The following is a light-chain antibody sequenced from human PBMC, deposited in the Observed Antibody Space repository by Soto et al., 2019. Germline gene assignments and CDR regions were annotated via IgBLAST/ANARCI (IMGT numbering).Light chain of an antibody. Sequence: MAQSPATLSASPGQGATLSCRASQGIGDTLAWYQHKPGQTPRLLIYDTSTRATGVPARFSGSRSGTEFTLAINSLQSEDFAVYYCKRYNNWPLTFGGGTKVDIK. CDR2: DTS. CDR3: KRYNNWPLT. J-gene: IGKJ4*01. V-gene: IGKV3-15*01. CDR1: QGIGDT.